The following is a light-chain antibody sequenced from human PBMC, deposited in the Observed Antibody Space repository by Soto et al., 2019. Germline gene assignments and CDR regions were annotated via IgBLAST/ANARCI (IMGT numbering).Light chain of an antibody. V-gene: IGLV2-14*01. CDR1: SSDVGGYNY. CDR3: CSYTTSNTRQIV. Sequence: QSALTQPASVSGSPGQSITISCTGTSSDVGGYNYVSWYQQQPGKAPKFMIYDVTNRPSGVSNRFSGSKSGKTASLNNSGLQAEDEADYYCCSYTTSNTRQIVFGTGTKVTVL. J-gene: IGLJ1*01. CDR2: DVT.